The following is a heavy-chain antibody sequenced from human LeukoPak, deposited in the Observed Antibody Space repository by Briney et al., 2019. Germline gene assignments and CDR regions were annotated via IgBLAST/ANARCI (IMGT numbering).Heavy chain of an antibody. CDR3: ARYEWELGAFDI. CDR2: ISYDRRNK. D-gene: IGHD1-26*01. J-gene: IGHJ3*02. V-gene: IGHV3-30*04. CDR1: GFTFSSYA. Sequence: GGSLRLSCAASGFTFSSYAMHWVRQAPGKGLEGVAGISYDRRNKYYEDSVKVRFTITRDNSKNTLYLQMNSLRAEDTAVYYCARYEWELGAFDIWGQGTMVTVSS.